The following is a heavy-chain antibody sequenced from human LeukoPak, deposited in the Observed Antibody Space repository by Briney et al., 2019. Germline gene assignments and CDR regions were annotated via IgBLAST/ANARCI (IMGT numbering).Heavy chain of an antibody. J-gene: IGHJ4*02. CDR2: ISHTGTAM. CDR3: ARGHWGLDS. V-gene: IGHV3-11*04. CDR1: GFTFSDYY. D-gene: IGHD7-27*01. Sequence: GGSLRLSCAASGFTFSDYYMSWIRQAPGKGLEWVSYISHTGTAMYYADSVKGRFTLSRDNARNSLYLQMNSLRAEDTAVYYCARGHWGLDSWGQGTLVSVSS.